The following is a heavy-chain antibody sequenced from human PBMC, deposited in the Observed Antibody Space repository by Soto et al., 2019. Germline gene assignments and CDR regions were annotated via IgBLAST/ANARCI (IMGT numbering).Heavy chain of an antibody. D-gene: IGHD5-18*01. CDR3: ARESQLWPRSFDY. CDR1: GFTFSSYE. J-gene: IGHJ4*02. CDR2: ISSSGSTI. Sequence: EVQLVESGGGLVQPGGSLRLSCAASGFTFSSYEMNWVRQAPGKGLEWVSYISSSGSTIYYADSVKGRFTISRDNAKNSLYLQMNSLRAEDTAVYYCARESQLWPRSFDYWGQGTLVTVSS. V-gene: IGHV3-48*03.